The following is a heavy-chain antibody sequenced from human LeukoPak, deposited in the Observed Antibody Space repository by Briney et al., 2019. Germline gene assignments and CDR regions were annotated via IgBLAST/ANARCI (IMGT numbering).Heavy chain of an antibody. J-gene: IGHJ6*02. CDR1: GGSISSYY. Sequence: ETLSLTCTVSGGSISSYYWSWIRQPPGKGLEWVSTITAGGGTTYYADSVRGRFTISRDNSKNTLYLQVNRVRAEDTAVYYCAKDNRHSNYHYYGMDVWGQGTTVTVSS. CDR2: ITAGGGTT. CDR3: AKDNRHSNYHYYGMDV. D-gene: IGHD3-10*01. V-gene: IGHV3-23*01.